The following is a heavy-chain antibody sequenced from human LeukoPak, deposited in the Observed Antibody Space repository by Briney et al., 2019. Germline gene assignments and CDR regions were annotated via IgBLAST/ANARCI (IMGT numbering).Heavy chain of an antibody. V-gene: IGHV3-21*01. J-gene: IGHJ4*02. CDR2: ISSSSSYI. CDR3: ARGLDNYGSGSSD. D-gene: IGHD3-10*01. Sequence: GGSLRLSCAASGFTFGRYNMNWVRQAPGKGLEWVSSISSSSSYIYYADSVKGRFTISRDNAKNSLYLQMNSPRAEDTAVYYCARGLDNYGSGSSDWGQGTLVTVSS. CDR1: GFTFGRYN.